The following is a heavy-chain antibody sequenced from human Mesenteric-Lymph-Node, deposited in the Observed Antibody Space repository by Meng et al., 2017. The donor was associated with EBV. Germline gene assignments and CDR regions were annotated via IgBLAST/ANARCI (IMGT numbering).Heavy chain of an antibody. CDR2: IIPNFGAP. V-gene: IGHV1-69*01. D-gene: IGHD3-10*01. CDR1: GGPFISHV. J-gene: IGHJ4*02. CDR3: ASFSFSGSYYNVLAG. Sequence: VHLVELGAEVKKPGSSVKVSCKVFGGPFISHVISWVRQAPGQGLEWMGGIIPNFGAPNYAQKFQGRLTISADVSTSTAYMELSSLKSGDTAVFYCASFSFSGSYYNVLAGWGQGTLVTVSS.